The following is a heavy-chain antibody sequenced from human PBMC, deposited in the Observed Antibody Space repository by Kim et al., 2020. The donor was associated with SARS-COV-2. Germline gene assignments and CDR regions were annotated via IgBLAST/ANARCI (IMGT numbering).Heavy chain of an antibody. CDR1: GGSISSSSYY. D-gene: IGHD1-7*01. V-gene: IGHV4-39*01. CDR3: ARHGVELGLAYYYYYYMDV. CDR2: IYYSGST. Sequence: SETLSLTCTVSGGSISSSSYYWGWIRQPPGKGLEWIGSIYYSGSTYYNPSLKSRVTISVDTSKNQFSLKLSSVTAADTAVYYCARHGVELGLAYYYYYYMDVWGKGTTVTVSS. J-gene: IGHJ6*03.